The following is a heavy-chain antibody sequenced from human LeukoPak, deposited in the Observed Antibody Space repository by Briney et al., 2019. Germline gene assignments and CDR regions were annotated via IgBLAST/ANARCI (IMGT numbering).Heavy chain of an antibody. V-gene: IGHV4-39*07. CDR1: GGSISSSSYY. Sequence: NSSETLSLTCTVSGGSISSSSYYWGWIRQPPGKGLEWIGSIYYSGSTYYNPSLKSRVTISVDTSKNQFSLKLSSVTAADTAVYYCARVADYDILTGTRGFDYWGQGTLVTVSS. D-gene: IGHD3-9*01. J-gene: IGHJ4*02. CDR2: IYYSGST. CDR3: ARVADYDILTGTRGFDY.